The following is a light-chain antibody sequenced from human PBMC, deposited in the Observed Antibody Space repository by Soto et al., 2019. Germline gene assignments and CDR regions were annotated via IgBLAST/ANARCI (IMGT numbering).Light chain of an antibody. CDR3: QQYGSSLYT. CDR2: GAS. Sequence: ETVLTQSPGTLSLSPGERATLSCRASQSVSSYYLAWYQQKPGQAPRLLIYGASSRATGIPDRFSGSGSGTDFTLTISSLEPEDFAVYYCQQYGSSLYTFGQGTKLEIK. J-gene: IGKJ2*01. CDR1: QSVSSYY. V-gene: IGKV3-20*01.